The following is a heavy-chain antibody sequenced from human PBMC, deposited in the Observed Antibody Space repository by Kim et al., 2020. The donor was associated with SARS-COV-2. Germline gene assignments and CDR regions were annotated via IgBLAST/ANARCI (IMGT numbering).Heavy chain of an antibody. J-gene: IGHJ3*02. CDR3: ARELSSGYYYDDAFDI. Sequence: SRTSRVTISVDTSKNQFSLKLSAVTAAETAVYYCARELSSGYYYDDAFDIWGQGTMVTVSS. V-gene: IGHV4-31*02. D-gene: IGHD3-22*01.